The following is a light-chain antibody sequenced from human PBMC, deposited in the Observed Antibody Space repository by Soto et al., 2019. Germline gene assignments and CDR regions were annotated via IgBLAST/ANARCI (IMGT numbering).Light chain of an antibody. CDR1: QSVGGD. V-gene: IGKV3-11*01. CDR3: HQRSNWPPLT. Sequence: EIVLRQSPATLSLSPGERATLSCRASQSVGGDLDWYQQKPGQAPRLLIYDASNRASGIPARFSGSGSGTDFTLTISSLEPEDLAVYYCHQRSNWPPLTFGGGTKVEIK. CDR2: DAS. J-gene: IGKJ4*01.